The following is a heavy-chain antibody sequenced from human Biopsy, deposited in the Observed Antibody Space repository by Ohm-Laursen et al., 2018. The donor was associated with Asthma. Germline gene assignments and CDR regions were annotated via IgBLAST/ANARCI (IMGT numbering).Heavy chain of an antibody. CDR3: VRGSSSWHHGPFHYYYGLDV. V-gene: IGHV4-39*01. CDR1: SGSGGYMRSGNYY. CDR2: IYYSGTT. J-gene: IGHJ6*02. Sequence: TLSLTCSLSSGSGGYMRSGNYYWGWIRQPPGKGLEWIGSIYYSGTTYSNPSLESRVTVSADTSKNQFSLKLTSETAADTAVYYCVRGSSSWHHGPFHYYYGLDVWGQGTTATVSS. D-gene: IGHD6-13*01.